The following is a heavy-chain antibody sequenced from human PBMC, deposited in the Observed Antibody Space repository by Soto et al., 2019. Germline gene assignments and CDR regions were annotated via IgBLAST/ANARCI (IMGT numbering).Heavy chain of an antibody. CDR2: ISAYNGNT. CDR1: GYTFTSYG. V-gene: IGHV1-18*01. D-gene: IGHD3-22*01. CDR3: ARDQGFYDSSGYYVRQPYYFDY. J-gene: IGHJ4*02. Sequence: ASEKVSCKASGYTFTSYGISWVRQAPGQGLEWMGWISAYNGNTNYAQKLQGRVTMTTDTSTSTAYMELRSLRSDDTAVYYCARDQGFYDSSGYYVRQPYYFDYWGQGTLVTVSS.